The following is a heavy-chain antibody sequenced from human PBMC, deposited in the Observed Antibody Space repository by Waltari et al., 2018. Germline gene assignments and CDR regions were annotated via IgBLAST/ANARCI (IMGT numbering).Heavy chain of an antibody. CDR1: GFTFSSYA. D-gene: IGHD3-22*01. CDR3: ARDYYYDSSGSDAFDI. Sequence: QVQLVESGGGVVQPGRSRRLSCAASGFTFSSYAMHWVRPAPGKGLEWVAVISYDGSNKYYADSVKGRFTISRDNSKNTLYLQMNSLRAEDTAVYYCARDYYYDSSGSDAFDIWGQGTMVTVSS. CDR2: ISYDGSNK. J-gene: IGHJ3*02. V-gene: IGHV3-30*01.